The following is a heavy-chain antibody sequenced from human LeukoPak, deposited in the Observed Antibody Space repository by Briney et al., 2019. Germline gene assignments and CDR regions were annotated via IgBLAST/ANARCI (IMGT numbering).Heavy chain of an antibody. CDR3: ARAPYYYGSGSTRNNWFDP. D-gene: IGHD3-10*01. J-gene: IGHJ5*02. V-gene: IGHV1-2*02. CDR1: GYTFTGYY. Sequence: ASVKVSCKASGYTFTGYYMHRVRQAPGQGLEWMGWINPNSGGTNYAQKFQGRVTMTRDTSISTAYMELSRLRSDDTAVYYCARAPYYYGSGSTRNNWFDPWGQGTLVTVSS. CDR2: INPNSGGT.